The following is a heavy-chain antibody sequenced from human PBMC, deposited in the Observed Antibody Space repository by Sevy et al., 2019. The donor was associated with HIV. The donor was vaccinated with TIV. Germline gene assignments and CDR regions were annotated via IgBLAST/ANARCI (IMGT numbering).Heavy chain of an antibody. CDR1: GFTFSSYA. CDR2: ISYDGSNK. J-gene: IGHJ6*02. V-gene: IGHV3-30-3*01. Sequence: GGSLRLSCAASGFTFSSYAMHWVRQAPGKGLEWVAVISYDGSNKYYADSVKGRFTISRDNSKNTLYLQMNSLRAEDTAVYYCAGGGIVVVTRPVDVWGQGTTVTVSS. D-gene: IGHD2-21*02. CDR3: AGGGIVVVTRPVDV.